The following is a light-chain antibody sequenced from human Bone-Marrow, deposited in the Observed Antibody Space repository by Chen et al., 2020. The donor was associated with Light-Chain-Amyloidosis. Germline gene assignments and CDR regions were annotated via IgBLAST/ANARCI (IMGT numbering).Light chain of an antibody. Sequence: QSVLTQPPPVSGAPGQRVTISCAGSSANIGTGYDVHWYQQPPGSAPKVVIYSNSNRPSGVPDRFSGSKSGTSASLVITGLQAEDEADYYCQTYDTTLSAPVFGGGTRLTVL. V-gene: IGLV1-40*01. CDR3: QTYDTTLSAPV. CDR1: SANIGTGYD. CDR2: SNS. J-gene: IGLJ2*01.